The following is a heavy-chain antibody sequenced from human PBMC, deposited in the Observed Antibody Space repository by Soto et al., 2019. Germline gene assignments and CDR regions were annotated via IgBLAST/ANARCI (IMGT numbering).Heavy chain of an antibody. CDR3: AKMSSENYYDPVFS. CDR2: ISSSGNTI. CDR1: GFTFSDYY. V-gene: IGHV3-11*01. D-gene: IGHD3-22*01. J-gene: IGHJ4*02. Sequence: QVQLVESGGGLVKTSGSLRIACAASGFTFSDYYMSWVRQAPGKGLEWVSYISSSGNTIYYADSVKGRFTISRDNVKNSVYLQMNSVRAEDTALYFCAKMSSENYYDPVFSWGQGTLVTVSS.